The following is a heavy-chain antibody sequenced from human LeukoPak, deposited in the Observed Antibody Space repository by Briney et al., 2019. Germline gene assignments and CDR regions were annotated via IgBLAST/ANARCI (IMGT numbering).Heavy chain of an antibody. CDR2: ISGSGGST. D-gene: IGHD3-10*01. CDR3: ATLWFGELGLY. Sequence: PGGSLRLSCAASGFTFSDYSMNWVRQAPGKGLEWVSAISGSGGSTYYADSVKGRFTISRDNSKNTLSLQMNSLRAEDTAVYYCATLWFGELGLYWGQGTLVSASS. J-gene: IGHJ4*02. V-gene: IGHV3-23*01. CDR1: GFTFSDYS.